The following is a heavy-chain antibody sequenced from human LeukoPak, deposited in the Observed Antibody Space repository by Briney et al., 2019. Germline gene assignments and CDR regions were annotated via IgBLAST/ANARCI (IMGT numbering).Heavy chain of an antibody. J-gene: IGHJ5*02. D-gene: IGHD2-15*01. CDR2: INPNSGGT. Sequence: ASVKVSCKASGYTFTGYYIHWVRQAPGQGLEWMGWINPNSGGTNNAQKFQGRVTMTRDTSISTAYMELSRLRSDDTAVYYCARGPPEYCSGGSCYSGRNWFDPWGQGTLVTVSS. CDR1: GYTFTGYY. CDR3: ARGPPEYCSGGSCYSGRNWFDP. V-gene: IGHV1-2*02.